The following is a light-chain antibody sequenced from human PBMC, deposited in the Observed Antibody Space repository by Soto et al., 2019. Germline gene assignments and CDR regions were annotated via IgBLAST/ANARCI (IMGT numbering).Light chain of an antibody. CDR2: MIS. V-gene: IGKV2-24*01. Sequence: DIVMTQTPLSSPVTLGKRASSPSGLSQALVTSVGNTYLSCLQQRPGQPPRLLIYMISNRFSGVPDRFSGSGAGTDFTLKISRVEAEDVGVYYCMQATQPYTFGQGTKLEIK. CDR3: MQATQPYT. J-gene: IGKJ2*01. CDR1: QALVTSVGNTY.